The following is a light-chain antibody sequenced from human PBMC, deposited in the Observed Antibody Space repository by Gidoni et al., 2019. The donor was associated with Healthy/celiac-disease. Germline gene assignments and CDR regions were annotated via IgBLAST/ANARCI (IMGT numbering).Light chain of an antibody. CDR2: GVS. J-gene: IGKJ3*01. Sequence: DIVMTQTPLSLSVTPGQPASISCKSSQSLLHSDGKTYLYWSLRKPGQPPQLLIYGVSNRFSGVPDRFSGSGSGTDFTLKISRVEAEDVVVSYCMQSIQLPLFTFGPGTKVDIK. V-gene: IGKV2D-29*01. CDR1: QSLLHSDGKTY. CDR3: MQSIQLPLFT.